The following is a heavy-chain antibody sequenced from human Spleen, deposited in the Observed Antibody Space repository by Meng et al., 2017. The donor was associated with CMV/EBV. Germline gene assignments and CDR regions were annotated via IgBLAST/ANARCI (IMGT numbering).Heavy chain of an antibody. V-gene: IGHV3-73*01. D-gene: IGHD2-2*01. CDR3: TRLWSTGGFDP. Sequence: GGSLRLSCAASGFTFSGSAMHWVRQASGKGLEWVGRIRGKANNYATEYAASVKGRFTISRDDSKSTAYLEMNSLKIEDTAVYYCTRLWSTGGFDPWGQGTLVTVSS. CDR2: IRGKANNYAT. CDR1: GFTFSGSA. J-gene: IGHJ5*02.